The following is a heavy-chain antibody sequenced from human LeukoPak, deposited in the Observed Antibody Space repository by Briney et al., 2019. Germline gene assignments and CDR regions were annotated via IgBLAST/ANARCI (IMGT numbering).Heavy chain of an antibody. CDR1: GGSFSGYY. CDR3: ARGRGIAVAGHIDY. CDR2: INHSGST. J-gene: IGHJ4*02. D-gene: IGHD6-19*01. V-gene: IGHV4-34*01. Sequence: SETLSLTCAVYGGSFSGYYWSWIRQPPGKGLEWIGEINHSGSTNYNPSLKSRVTISVDTSKNQFSLKLSSVTAADTAVYYCARGRGIAVAGHIDYWGQGTLVTVSS.